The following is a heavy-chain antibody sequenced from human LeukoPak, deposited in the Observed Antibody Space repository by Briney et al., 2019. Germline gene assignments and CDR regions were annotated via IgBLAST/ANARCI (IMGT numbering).Heavy chain of an antibody. Sequence: GESLKISCKASGYSFTTYWIAWVRQMPGNGLEWMGIIYPGDSDLRYSPSFQGQVTISADKSISTAYLQWSSLKASDTAMCYCARLGCSGGYCYNGMDVWGQGTTVTVSS. CDR3: ARLGCSGGYCYNGMDV. D-gene: IGHD2-15*01. CDR1: GYSFTTYW. V-gene: IGHV5-51*01. J-gene: IGHJ6*02. CDR2: IYPGDSDL.